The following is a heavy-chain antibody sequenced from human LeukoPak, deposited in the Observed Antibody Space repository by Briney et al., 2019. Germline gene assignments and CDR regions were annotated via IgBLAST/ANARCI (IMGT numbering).Heavy chain of an antibody. CDR1: GFTFSSYS. D-gene: IGHD6-6*01. CDR2: ISSSSGTI. V-gene: IGHV3-48*01. Sequence: QSGGSLRLSCAASGFTFSSYSMNWVRQAPGKGLEWVSYISSSSGTIYYADSVKGRFTISRDSAKNSLYLQMNSLRAEDTAVYYCARALVPRAFDIWGQGTMVTVSS. J-gene: IGHJ3*02. CDR3: ARALVPRAFDI.